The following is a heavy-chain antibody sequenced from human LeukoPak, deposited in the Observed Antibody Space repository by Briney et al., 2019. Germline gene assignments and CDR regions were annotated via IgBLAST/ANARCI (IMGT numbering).Heavy chain of an antibody. CDR3: ASTSYYYDSSGYYPYFDY. CDR2: MNPNSGNT. CDR1: GGTFSSYA. Sequence: ASVKVSCKASGGTFSSYAISWVRQAPGQGLEWMGWMNPNSGNTGYAQKFQGRVTMTRNTSISTAYMELSSLRSEDTAVYYCASTSYYYDSSGYYPYFDYWGQGTLVTVSS. J-gene: IGHJ4*02. V-gene: IGHV1-8*02. D-gene: IGHD3-22*01.